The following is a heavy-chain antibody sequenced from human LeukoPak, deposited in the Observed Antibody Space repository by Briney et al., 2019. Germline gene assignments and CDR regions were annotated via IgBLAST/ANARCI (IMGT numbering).Heavy chain of an antibody. CDR3: ASYSGTYSAFEI. Sequence: SETLSLTCTASGYSITNSNYYWVWVRQSPGRGLEWLVNIVYNGGPYYNPSFKSRVAISVDTSKNHFYLTLNAVTAADTAVYYCASYSGTYSAFEIWGQGTPVTVSS. J-gene: IGHJ3*02. CDR2: IVYNGGP. CDR1: GYSITNSNYY. V-gene: IGHV4-39*07. D-gene: IGHD1-26*01.